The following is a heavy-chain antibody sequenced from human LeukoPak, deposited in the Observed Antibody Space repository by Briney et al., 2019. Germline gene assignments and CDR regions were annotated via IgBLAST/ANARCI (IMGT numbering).Heavy chain of an antibody. CDR2: IYYSGST. D-gene: IGHD3-3*01. J-gene: IGHJ3*02. V-gene: IGHV4-59*01. CDR3: ARERSFGVVIISDDAFDI. CDR1: GGSISSYY. Sequence: PSETLSLTCTVSGGSISSYYWSWIRQPPGKGLEWIGYIYYSGSTNYNPSLKSRVTISVDTSKNQFSLKLSSVTAADTAVYYCARERSFGVVIISDDAFDIWGQGTMVTVSS.